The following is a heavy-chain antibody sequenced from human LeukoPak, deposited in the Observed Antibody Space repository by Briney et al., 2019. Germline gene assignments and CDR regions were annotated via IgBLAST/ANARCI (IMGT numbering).Heavy chain of an antibody. V-gene: IGHV3-74*01. CDR2: IKSDGST. Sequence: GGSLRLSCAASGFTFSSYWMHWVRQAPGKGLVWVSRIKSDGSTNYADFVKGRFTISRDNTKNTVSLQMNSLRAEDTGVYYCARAPSEIGGYYPEYFRHWGQGTLVTVSS. CDR3: ARAPSEIGGYYPEYFRH. D-gene: IGHD3-22*01. J-gene: IGHJ1*01. CDR1: GFTFSSYW.